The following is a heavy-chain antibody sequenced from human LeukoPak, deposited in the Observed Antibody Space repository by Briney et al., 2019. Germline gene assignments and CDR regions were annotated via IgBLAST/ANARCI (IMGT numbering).Heavy chain of an antibody. CDR3: AREAINMIRGLNPVDDAFDI. D-gene: IGHD3-10*01. CDR2: ISAYNGNT. J-gene: IGHJ3*02. CDR1: GYTLTSYG. V-gene: IGHV1-18*01. Sequence: GASVKVSCKASGYTLTSYGISWVRQAPGQGLEWMGWISAYNGNTNYAQKLQDRVTMTTETSTSTAYMELRSLRSDDTAVYYCAREAINMIRGLNPVDDAFDIWGQGTMVTVSS.